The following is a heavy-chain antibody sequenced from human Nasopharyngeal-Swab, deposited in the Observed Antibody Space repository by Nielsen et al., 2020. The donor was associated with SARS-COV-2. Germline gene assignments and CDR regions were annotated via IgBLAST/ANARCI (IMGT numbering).Heavy chain of an antibody. CDR1: GGSFSGYY. CDR2: INHSGST. V-gene: IGHV4-34*01. J-gene: IGHJ4*02. D-gene: IGHD3-10*01. Sequence: SETLSLTCAVYGGSFSGYYWSWIRQPPGKGLEGIGEINHSGSTNYNPSLKSRVTISVDTSKNQFSLKLSSVTAADTAVYYCARGRSGYYYGSGSPPFDYWGQGTLVTVSS. CDR3: ARGRSGYYYGSGSPPFDY.